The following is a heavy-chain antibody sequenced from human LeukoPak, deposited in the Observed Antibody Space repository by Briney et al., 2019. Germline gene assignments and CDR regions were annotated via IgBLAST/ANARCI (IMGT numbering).Heavy chain of an antibody. D-gene: IGHD2-2*01. CDR1: GDTLSSYA. CDR3: ARDRGCSSIICSFDY. J-gene: IGHJ4*02. Sequence: SSVNVSCKASGDTLSSYAISLVGQAPGPRLEWMGGIIPIFGTANHAQKFQGRVTITADKSTSTAYMELSSLRSEDTAVYYCARDRGCSSIICSFDYWGQGTLVTVSS. CDR2: IIPIFGTA. V-gene: IGHV1-69*06.